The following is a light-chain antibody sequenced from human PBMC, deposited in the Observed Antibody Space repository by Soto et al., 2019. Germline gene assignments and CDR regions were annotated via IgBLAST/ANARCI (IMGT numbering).Light chain of an antibody. CDR3: KKYYTSHWK. J-gene: IGKJ1*01. CDR1: QNVLYISNNKNY. CDR2: WAY. V-gene: IGKV4-1*01. Sequence: IVMSQPPDSLPVSLGDTRTLNCKSTQNVLYISNNKNYLAWYQQKPGQPPKLIIYWAYTRESGVADRFSGNGSGTDFTLTIRSLQAEDVAVYYCKKYYTSHWKCGQGTKGDIK.